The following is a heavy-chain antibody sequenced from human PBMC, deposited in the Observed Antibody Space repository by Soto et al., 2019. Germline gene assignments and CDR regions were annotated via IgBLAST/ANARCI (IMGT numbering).Heavy chain of an antibody. CDR3: ARGPTGLRVSSNWFDP. V-gene: IGHV1-2*02. J-gene: IGHJ5*02. D-gene: IGHD3-16*01. CDR2: INPNSGGT. Sequence: QVQLVQSGAEVKKPGASVKVSCKASGYTFTGYYMHWVRQAPGQGLEWMGWINPNSGGTNYAQKFQGRVTMTRDTSISTAYMELSRLRSDDTAVYYCARGPTGLRVSSNWFDPWGQGTLVTVSS. CDR1: GYTFTGYY.